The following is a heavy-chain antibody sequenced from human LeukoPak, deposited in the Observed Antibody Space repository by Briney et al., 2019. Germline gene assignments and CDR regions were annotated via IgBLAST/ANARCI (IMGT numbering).Heavy chain of an antibody. D-gene: IGHD1-14*01. CDR1: GFTVITND. CDR2: LYSDGNT. Sequence: GGSLRLSCAASGFTVITNDMTWVRQAPGKGLEWVSVLYSDGNTKYADSVQGRFTISRDDSKNTLYLEMNSPSPDDTAVYYCARGVEPLAANTLAYWGQGTLVTVSS. J-gene: IGHJ4*02. V-gene: IGHV3-53*01. CDR3: ARGVEPLAANTLAY.